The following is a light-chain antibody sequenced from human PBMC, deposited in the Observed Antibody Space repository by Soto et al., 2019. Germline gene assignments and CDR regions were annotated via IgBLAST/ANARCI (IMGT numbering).Light chain of an antibody. CDR1: SSDVGGYNY. J-gene: IGLJ1*01. V-gene: IGLV2-14*01. CDR2: EVS. CDR3: SSYTSSSTLYV. Sequence: QAVVTQPASVSGSPGQSITISCTGTSSDVGGYNYVSWYQQHPGKAPKLMIYEVSNRPSGVSNRSSGSKSGNTASLTISGLQAEDEADYYCSSYTSSSTLYVFATGTKLTVL.